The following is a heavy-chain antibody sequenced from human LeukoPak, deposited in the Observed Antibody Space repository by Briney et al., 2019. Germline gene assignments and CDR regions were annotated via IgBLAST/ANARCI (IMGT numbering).Heavy chain of an antibody. J-gene: IGHJ5*02. CDR3: AKRGYSYGYNWFDP. Sequence: GGSLRLSCAASGFTFGSYAMSWVSQAPGKGLEWVSAISGSGGSTYYADSVKGRFTISRDNSKNTLYLQMNSLRAEDTAVYYCAKRGYSYGYNWFDPWGQGTLVTVSS. D-gene: IGHD5-18*01. V-gene: IGHV3-23*01. CDR1: GFTFGSYA. CDR2: ISGSGGST.